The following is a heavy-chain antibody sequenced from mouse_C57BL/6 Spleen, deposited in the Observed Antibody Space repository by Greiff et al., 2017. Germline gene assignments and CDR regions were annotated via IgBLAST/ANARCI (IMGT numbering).Heavy chain of an antibody. D-gene: IGHD2-4*01. Sequence: VQLQQSGPELVKPGASVKISCKASGYSFTGYYMNWVKQSPEKSLEWIGEINPSTGGTTYNQKFKAKATLTVDKSSSTAYMQLNSLTSEDSAVYYCAREDYDEKAMDYWGQGTSVTVSS. J-gene: IGHJ4*01. CDR2: INPSTGGT. V-gene: IGHV1-42*01. CDR3: AREDYDEKAMDY. CDR1: GYSFTGYY.